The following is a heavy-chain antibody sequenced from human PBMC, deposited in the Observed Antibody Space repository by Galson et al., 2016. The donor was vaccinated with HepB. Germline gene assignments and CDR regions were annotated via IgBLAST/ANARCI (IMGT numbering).Heavy chain of an antibody. CDR1: GYTFTSYG. D-gene: IGHD3-10*01. Sequence: SVKVSCKASGYTFTSYGISWVRQAPGQGLEWMGWISAYNHNTHYAQNLQDRVTLTTESSTSTAYMELRSLRSDDTAVYYCARSPPMSGYWYYDYWGQGTLGPVPS. CDR2: ISAYNHNT. V-gene: IGHV1-18*01. J-gene: IGHJ4*02. CDR3: ARSPPMSGYWYYDY.